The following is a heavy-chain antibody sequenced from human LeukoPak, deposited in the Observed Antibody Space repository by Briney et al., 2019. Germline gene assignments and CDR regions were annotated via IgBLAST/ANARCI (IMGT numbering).Heavy chain of an antibody. J-gene: IGHJ4*02. CDR3: ARVVEPGWLVHPLDY. CDR1: GFTFTSFA. CDR2: ISSNGGST. V-gene: IGHV3-64*01. D-gene: IGHD6-19*01. Sequence: PGGSLTQSCAASGFTFTSFAMSWVRQAPGKGLEYVSAISSNGGSTYYANSVKGRFTISRDNSKNTLYLQMGSLRAEDMAVYYCARVVEPGWLVHPLDYWRRGTLVTVSS.